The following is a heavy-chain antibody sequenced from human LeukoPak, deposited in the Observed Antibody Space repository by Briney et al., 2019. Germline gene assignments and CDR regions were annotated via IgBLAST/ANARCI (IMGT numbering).Heavy chain of an antibody. D-gene: IGHD3-22*01. V-gene: IGHV3-49*04. Sequence: PGGSLRLSCTASGFTFGDHAMSWVRQAPGKGLEWVGLIRSKAYGGTTEYAASVKGRFTISRDDSKSIAYLQMNSLKTEDTAVYYCTRGRSYYYDSSGFDYWGQGTLVTVSS. CDR1: GFTFGDHA. J-gene: IGHJ4*02. CDR2: IRSKAYGGTT. CDR3: TRGRSYYYDSSGFDY.